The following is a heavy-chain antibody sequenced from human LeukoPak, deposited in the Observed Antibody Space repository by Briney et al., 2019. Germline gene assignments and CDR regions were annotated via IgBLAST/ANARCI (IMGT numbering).Heavy chain of an antibody. J-gene: IGHJ4*02. D-gene: IGHD6-19*01. CDR2: IHCSGTT. V-gene: IGHV4-59*03. CDR3: VGGGQWLAFDY. Sequence: SETLSLTCTVSGGSINGYYWSWIRQPPGKGLEWIGYIHCSGTTEYNPSLKSRVTISIDTSKNQFSLKLTSVTAADTAVYYCVGGGQWLAFDYWGQGTLVTDSS. CDR1: GGSINGYY.